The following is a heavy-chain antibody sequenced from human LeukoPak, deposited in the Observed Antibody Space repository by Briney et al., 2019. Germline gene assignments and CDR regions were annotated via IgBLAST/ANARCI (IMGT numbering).Heavy chain of an antibody. D-gene: IGHD6-19*01. CDR1: GGSISSYY. Sequence: PSETLSLTCTVSGGSISSYYWSWIRQPPGKGLECIGYIYYSGSTNYNPSLKSRVTMSVDTSKNQFSLKLSSVTAADTAVYYCARCGSSGPYYYGMDVWGQGTTVTVSS. CDR2: IYYSGST. J-gene: IGHJ6*02. CDR3: ARCGSSGPYYYGMDV. V-gene: IGHV4-59*12.